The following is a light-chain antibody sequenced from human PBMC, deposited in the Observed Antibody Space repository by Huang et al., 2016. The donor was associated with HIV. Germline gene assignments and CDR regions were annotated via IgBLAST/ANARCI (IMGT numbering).Light chain of an antibody. CDR2: GVS. V-gene: IGKV3-20*01. Sequence: EIVLTQSPGTLSLSPGERATLSCRASQSVSSSYLAWYQHKPGQAPRLLIYGVSSRAPGIPDRFSGSGSGTDFTLTISRLEPEDFAVYYCQEFGTSDRTFGQGTKVEV. CDR1: QSVSSSY. CDR3: QEFGTSDRT. J-gene: IGKJ1*01.